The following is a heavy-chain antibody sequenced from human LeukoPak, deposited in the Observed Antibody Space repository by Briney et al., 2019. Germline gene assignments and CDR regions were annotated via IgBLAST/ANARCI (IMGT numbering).Heavy chain of an antibody. CDR2: IWYDGSNK. Sequence: PGGSLRLSCAASGFTFSSYGMHWVRQAPGKGLEWVAVIWYDGSNKYYADSVKGRFTISRDNSKNTLYLQMNSLRAEDTAVYYCARDHSTGYGPFYYYYGMDVWGQGTTVTVSS. D-gene: IGHD3-9*01. V-gene: IGHV3-33*01. J-gene: IGHJ6*02. CDR1: GFTFSSYG. CDR3: ARDHSTGYGPFYYYYGMDV.